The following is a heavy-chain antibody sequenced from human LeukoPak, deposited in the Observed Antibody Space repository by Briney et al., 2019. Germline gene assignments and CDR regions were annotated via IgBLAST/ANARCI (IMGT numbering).Heavy chain of an antibody. Sequence: VASVKGSCKASGYTFTGYHMHWVRQAPGQGREWMGWINPNSGGTNYAQKFQGRVTMTRDTSISTAYMELSRLRSDDTAVYYCAKDPPRDYDSSGYYGWGQGTLVTVSS. CDR1: GYTFTGYH. CDR3: AKDPPRDYDSSGYYG. J-gene: IGHJ4*02. D-gene: IGHD3-22*01. V-gene: IGHV1-2*02. CDR2: INPNSGGT.